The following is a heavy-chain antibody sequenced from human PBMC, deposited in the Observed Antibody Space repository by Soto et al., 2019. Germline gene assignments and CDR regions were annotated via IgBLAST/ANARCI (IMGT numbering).Heavy chain of an antibody. D-gene: IGHD2-15*01. V-gene: IGHV3-30*18. CDR2: ISYEGSHT. CDR3: AKEVHCGGCSCYWSEGLDY. J-gene: IGHJ4*02. Sequence: QVQLVESGGGVVQPGRSLRLSCAASGFIFSSYGMHWVRQAPGKGLEWVAVISYEGSHTYYADSVKGRFTITRDNSKKTRYLQMNSLIPEDTTVYYCAKEVHCGGCSCYWSEGLDYWGQGTVLTVSS. CDR1: GFIFSSYG.